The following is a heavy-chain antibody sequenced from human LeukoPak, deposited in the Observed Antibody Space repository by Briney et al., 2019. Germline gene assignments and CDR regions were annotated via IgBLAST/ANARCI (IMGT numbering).Heavy chain of an antibody. D-gene: IGHD2-2*01. CDR1: GGSISTYY. Sequence: SETLSLTCTVSGGSISTYYWNWIRQPAGKGLEWIGRIWTSGSTEYNPSLKSRVSMSVDTSKNQFSLKLSSVTAADTTVYYCAGGPPYGSTTNCYYIDDWGKGTTVTVSS. V-gene: IGHV4-4*07. CDR2: IWTSGST. CDR3: AGGPPYGSTTNCYYIDD. J-gene: IGHJ6*03.